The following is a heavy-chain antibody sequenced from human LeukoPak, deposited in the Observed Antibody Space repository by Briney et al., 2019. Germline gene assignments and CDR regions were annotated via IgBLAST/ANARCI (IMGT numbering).Heavy chain of an antibody. Sequence: SVKVSCKASGGTFSSYAFSWVRQAPGQGLEWMGRIIPILGIANYAQKFQGRVTITADKSTSTAYMELSSLRSEDTAVYYCAREKRIQLWLRGTGFFDYWGQGTLVTVSS. D-gene: IGHD5-18*01. V-gene: IGHV1-69*04. J-gene: IGHJ4*02. CDR1: GGTFSSYA. CDR2: IIPILGIA. CDR3: AREKRIQLWLRGTGFFDY.